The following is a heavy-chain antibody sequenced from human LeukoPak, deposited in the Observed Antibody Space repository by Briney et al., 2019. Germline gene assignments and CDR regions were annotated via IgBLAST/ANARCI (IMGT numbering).Heavy chain of an antibody. D-gene: IGHD6-19*01. CDR2: MNPNSGNT. V-gene: IGHV1-8*03. CDR1: GYTFNNYD. J-gene: IGHJ6*03. CDR3: ARGNRGWLRHYYYMDV. Sequence: ASVKVSCKASGYTFNNYDISWVRQAPGQGLEWMGWMNPNSGNTGYAQKFQGRVTITRNTSISTAYMELSSLRSEDTAVYYCARGNRGWLRHYYYMDVWGKGTTVTISS.